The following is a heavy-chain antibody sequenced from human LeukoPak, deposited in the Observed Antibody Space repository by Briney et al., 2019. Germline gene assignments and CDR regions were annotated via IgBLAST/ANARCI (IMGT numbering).Heavy chain of an antibody. V-gene: IGHV4-30-2*01. D-gene: IGHD1-26*01. J-gene: IGHJ4*02. CDR1: GGSISSGGYY. Sequence: PSETLSLTCTVSGGSISSGGYYWSWIRQPPGKGLEWIGYIYHSGSTYYNPSLKSRVTISVDRSKNQFSLKLSSVTAADTAVYYCAREIVGASDYWGQGTLVTVSS. CDR2: IYHSGST. CDR3: AREIVGASDY.